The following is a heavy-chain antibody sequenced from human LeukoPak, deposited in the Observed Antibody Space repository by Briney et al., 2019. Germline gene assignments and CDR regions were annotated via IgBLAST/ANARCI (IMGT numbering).Heavy chain of an antibody. CDR3: ARDGSSGWSFDY. D-gene: IGHD6-19*01. Sequence: GGSLRLSCAASGFTFSTYAMSWVRQAPGKGLEWVSSISSSSSYIYYADSVKGRFTISRDNAKNSLYLQMNSLRAEDTAVYYCARDGSSGWSFDYWGQGTLVTVSS. CDR1: GFTFSTYA. CDR2: ISSSSSYI. V-gene: IGHV3-21*01. J-gene: IGHJ4*02.